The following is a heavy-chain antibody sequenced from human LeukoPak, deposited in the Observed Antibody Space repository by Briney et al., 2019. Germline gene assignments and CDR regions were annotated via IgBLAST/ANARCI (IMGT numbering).Heavy chain of an antibody. Sequence: PGGSLRLSCAASGFTFSSYAMSWVRQAPGKGLEWVSAISGSGGSTYYADSVKGGFTISRDNSKNTLYLQMNSLRAEDTAVYYCANLALYCSGGSCYSFPDWGQGTLVTVSS. V-gene: IGHV3-23*01. CDR2: ISGSGGST. D-gene: IGHD2-15*01. J-gene: IGHJ4*02. CDR1: GFTFSSYA. CDR3: ANLALYCSGGSCYSFPD.